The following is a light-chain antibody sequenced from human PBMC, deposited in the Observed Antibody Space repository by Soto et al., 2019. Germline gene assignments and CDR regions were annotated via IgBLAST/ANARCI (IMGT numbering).Light chain of an antibody. CDR3: QQVNSFSLT. CDR1: QGISDY. V-gene: IGKV1-9*01. Sequence: IQLTQSPSFLSASVGDKVTITCRASQGISDYLAWYQQKPGKAPKLLIYGASTLQRGVPSRFSGSGSGTEFTLTISSLQPEDFATYYCQQVNSFSLTFGGGTKVDIK. J-gene: IGKJ4*01. CDR2: GAS.